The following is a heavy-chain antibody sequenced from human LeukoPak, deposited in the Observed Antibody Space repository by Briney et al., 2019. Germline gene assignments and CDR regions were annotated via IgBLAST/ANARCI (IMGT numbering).Heavy chain of an antibody. CDR1: GFTFINAW. V-gene: IGHV3-23*01. D-gene: IGHD4-17*01. CDR2: ISGSGGST. Sequence: GGSLRLSCEASGFTFINAWMSWVRQAPGKGLEWVSAISGSGGSTYYADSVKGRFTISRDNSKNTLYLQMNSLRVEDTAVYYCARRGESTNYGDYRFDSWGQGTLVIVSS. J-gene: IGHJ4*02. CDR3: ARRGESTNYGDYRFDS.